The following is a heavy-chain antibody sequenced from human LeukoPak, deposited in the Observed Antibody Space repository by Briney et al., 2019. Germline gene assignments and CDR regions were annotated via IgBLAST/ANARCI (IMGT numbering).Heavy chain of an antibody. D-gene: IGHD6-13*01. J-gene: IGHJ6*03. CDR2: INHSGST. CDR3: ARLKAAAGTHYYYYMDV. V-gene: IGHV4-34*01. Sequence: SETLSLTCAVYGGSFSGYYWSWIRQTPGKGLEWIGEINHSGSTNYNPSLKSRVTISVDTSKNQFSLKLSSVTAADTAVYYCARLKAAAGTHYYYYMDVWGKGTTVTVSS. CDR1: GGSFSGYY.